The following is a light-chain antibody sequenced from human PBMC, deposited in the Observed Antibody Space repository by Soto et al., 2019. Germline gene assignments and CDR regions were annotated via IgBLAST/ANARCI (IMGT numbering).Light chain of an antibody. CDR1: QSVSSY. J-gene: IGKJ1*01. CDR2: DAS. Sequence: ELVMTQSPATLSVAPGERATLSCRASQSVSSYLAWYQQKPGQAPRLLIYDASNRATGIPARFSGSGSGTDFTLTISSLEPEDFAVYYCQQYGSSPTFGQGTKVDIK. CDR3: QQYGSSPT. V-gene: IGKV3-11*01.